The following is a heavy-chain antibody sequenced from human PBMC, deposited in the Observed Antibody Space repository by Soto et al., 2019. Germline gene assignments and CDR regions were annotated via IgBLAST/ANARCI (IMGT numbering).Heavy chain of an antibody. V-gene: IGHV1-69*13. CDR1: GGTFSSYA. CDR3: ARAGKGSSESPSIPTYYYYGMDV. J-gene: IGHJ6*02. D-gene: IGHD6-13*01. Sequence: SVKVSCKASGGTFSSYAISWVRQAPGQGLEWMGGIIPIFGTANYAQKFQGRVTITADESTSTAYMELSSLRSEDTAVYYCARAGKGSSESPSIPTYYYYGMDVWGQGTTVTVSS. CDR2: IIPIFGTA.